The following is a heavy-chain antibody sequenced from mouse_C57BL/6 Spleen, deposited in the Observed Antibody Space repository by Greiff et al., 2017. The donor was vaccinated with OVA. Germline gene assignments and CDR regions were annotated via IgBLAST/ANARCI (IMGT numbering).Heavy chain of an antibody. CDR3: ARRGDGYYMFAY. V-gene: IGHV1-54*01. CDR1: GYAFTNYL. D-gene: IGHD2-3*01. J-gene: IGHJ3*01. CDR2: INPGSGGT. Sequence: QVQLQQSGAELVRPGTSVKVSCKASGYAFTNYLIEWVKQRPGQGLEWIGVINPGSGGTNYNEKFKGKATLTADKSSSTAYMQLSSLTSEDSAVYFCARRGDGYYMFAYWGQGTLVTVSA.